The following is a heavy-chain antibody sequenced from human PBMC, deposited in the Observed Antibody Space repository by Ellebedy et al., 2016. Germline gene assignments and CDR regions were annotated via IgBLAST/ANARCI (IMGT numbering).Heavy chain of an antibody. D-gene: IGHD3-3*01. Sequence: GGSLRLSCAGSGFTFSSYSMNWVRQAPGKGLEWVSSISSSSSYIYYADSVKGRFTISRDNAKNSLYLQMNSLRAEDTAVYYCAREKPPNYDFWSGYYTSLYYYYGMDVWGQGTTVTVSS. CDR2: ISSSSSYI. J-gene: IGHJ6*02. V-gene: IGHV3-21*01. CDR3: AREKPPNYDFWSGYYTSLYYYYGMDV. CDR1: GFTFSSYS.